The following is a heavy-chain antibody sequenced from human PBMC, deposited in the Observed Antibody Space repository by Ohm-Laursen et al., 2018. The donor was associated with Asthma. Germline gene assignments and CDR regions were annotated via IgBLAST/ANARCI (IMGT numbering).Heavy chain of an antibody. V-gene: IGHV1-69*01. Sequence: SSVKVSCKASGGTFSSYAISWVRQAPGQGLEWMGGIIPIFGTANYAQKFQGRVTITADESTSTAYMELSSLRSEDTAVYYCARAPSLYCSSTSCYFDYWGQGTLVTVSS. CDR3: ARAPSLYCSSTSCYFDY. CDR2: IIPIFGTA. D-gene: IGHD2-2*01. J-gene: IGHJ4*02. CDR1: GGTFSSYA.